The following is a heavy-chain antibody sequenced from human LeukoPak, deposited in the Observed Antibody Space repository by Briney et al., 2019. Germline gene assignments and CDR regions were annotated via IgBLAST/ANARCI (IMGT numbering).Heavy chain of an antibody. CDR1: GFTFSTYG. Sequence: PGGSLRLSCAASGFTFSTYGLHWVRQAPGKGLEWVALIWYDGSNKYYADSVKGRFTISRDNSKNTLYLQMNSLRAEDTAVYYCAKGLRYSDNWGQGTLVTVSS. V-gene: IGHV3-30*02. D-gene: IGHD3-9*01. CDR3: AKGLRYSDN. J-gene: IGHJ4*02. CDR2: IWYDGSNK.